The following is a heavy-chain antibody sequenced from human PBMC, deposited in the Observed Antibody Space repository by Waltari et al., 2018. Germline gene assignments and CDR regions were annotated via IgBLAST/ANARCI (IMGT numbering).Heavy chain of an antibody. Sequence: EVQLVEPGGGLVKPGGSLRLSCAASGFTFSSYSMNWVRQAPGKGLEWVSSISSSSSYIYYADSVKGRFTISRDNAKNSLYLQMNSLRAEDTAVYYCARKVSSRGPIDYWGQGTLVTVSS. CDR1: GFTFSSYS. V-gene: IGHV3-21*01. J-gene: IGHJ4*02. CDR3: ARKVSSRGPIDY. CDR2: ISSSSSYI. D-gene: IGHD3-10*01.